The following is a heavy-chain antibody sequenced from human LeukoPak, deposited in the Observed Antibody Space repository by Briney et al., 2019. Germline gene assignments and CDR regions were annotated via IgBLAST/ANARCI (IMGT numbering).Heavy chain of an antibody. V-gene: IGHV3-30*18. CDR2: ISYDGSNK. Sequence: GGSLRLSCAASGFTFSSYGMHWVRQAPGKGLEWVAVISYDGSNKYYADSVKGRFTISRDNSKNTLYLQMNSLRAEDTAVYYCAKDHGGIAIWGQGTMVTASS. CDR1: GFTFSSYG. CDR3: AKDHGGIAI. J-gene: IGHJ3*02. D-gene: IGHD6-13*01.